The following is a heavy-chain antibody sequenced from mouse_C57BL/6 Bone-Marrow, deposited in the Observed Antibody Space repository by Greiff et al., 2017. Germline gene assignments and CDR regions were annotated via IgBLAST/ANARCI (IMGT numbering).Heavy chain of an antibody. J-gene: IGHJ1*03. Sequence: QVQLKESGPGLVQPSQSLSITCTVSGFSLTSYGVHWVRQSPGKGLEWLGVIWRGGSTDYNAAFMSRLSITKDNSKSQVFFKMNSLQADDTAIYYCAKNKDYYYGSSPYWYFDVWGTGTTVTVSS. CDR2: IWRGGST. CDR1: GFSLTSYG. D-gene: IGHD1-1*01. CDR3: AKNKDYYYGSSPYWYFDV. V-gene: IGHV2-5*01.